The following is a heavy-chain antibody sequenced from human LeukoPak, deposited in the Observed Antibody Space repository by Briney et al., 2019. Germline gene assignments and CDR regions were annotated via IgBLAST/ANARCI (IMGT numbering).Heavy chain of an antibody. CDR3: ARSLRVSSSDY. CDR1: GDSISSSSYY. V-gene: IGHV4-39*01. CDR2: IYYSGTT. J-gene: IGHJ4*02. D-gene: IGHD6-13*01. Sequence: PSETLSLTCTVSGDSISSSSYYWGWIRQPPGKGLEWIGSIYYSGTTYYNPSLKSRVTISVDTSKNQFSLKLTSVTAADTAVYYCARSLRVSSSDYWGQGTLVTVSS.